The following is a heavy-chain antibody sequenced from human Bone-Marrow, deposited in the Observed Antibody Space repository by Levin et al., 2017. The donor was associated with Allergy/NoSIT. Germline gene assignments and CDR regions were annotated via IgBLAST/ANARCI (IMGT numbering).Heavy chain of an antibody. V-gene: IGHV4-31*03. CDR2: ISYRGTT. D-gene: IGHD5-24*01. CDR3: AREDGYVFDC. J-gene: IGHJ4*02. Sequence: SQTLSLTCTVSGGSFSGGGYHWSWIRQHPEKGLEWIGYISYRGTTYYNPSLKSRVTMSVDTSKTHFSLNLSSVTAAHTAVYFCAREDGYVFDCWGQGTPVTVSS. CDR1: GGSFSGGGYH.